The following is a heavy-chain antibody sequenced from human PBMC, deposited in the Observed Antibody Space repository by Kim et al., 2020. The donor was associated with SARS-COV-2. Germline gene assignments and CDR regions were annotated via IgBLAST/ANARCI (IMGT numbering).Heavy chain of an antibody. V-gene: IGHV3-33*06. CDR3: AKDAPPRVLGY. J-gene: IGHJ4*02. Sequence: GGSLRLSCAASGFTFSSYGMHWVRQAPGKGLEWVAVIWYDGSNKYYADSVKGRFTISRDNSKNTLYLQMNSLRAEDTAVYYCAKDAPPRVLGYWGQGTLVTVSS. CDR2: IWYDGSNK. D-gene: IGHD3-16*01. CDR1: GFTFSSYG.